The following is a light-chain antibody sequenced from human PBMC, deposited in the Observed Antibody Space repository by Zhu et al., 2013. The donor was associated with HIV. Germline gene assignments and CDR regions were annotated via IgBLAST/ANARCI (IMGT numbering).Light chain of an antibody. CDR1: QSISSN. Sequence: EIVLTQSPATLSVSPGERATLSCRASQSISSNLGWYQQKPGQAPRLLIYGASTRATGIPARFSGSGSGTEFTLTITALQSEDFAVYYCQQYNNWWTFGQGTKVDIK. V-gene: IGKV3-15*01. J-gene: IGKJ1*01. CDR3: QQYNNWWT. CDR2: GAS.